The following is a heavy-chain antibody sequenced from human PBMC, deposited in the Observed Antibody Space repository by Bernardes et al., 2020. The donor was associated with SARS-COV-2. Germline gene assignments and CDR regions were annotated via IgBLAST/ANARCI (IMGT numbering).Heavy chain of an antibody. CDR1: GYSVTRYW. V-gene: IGHV5-51*01. Sequence: GASLKSSCNGSGYSVTRYWIGWVRPIPGKGLEWMGIIYPGDSDTRYSPSFQGQVTISADKSISTAYLQWSSLKASDTAMYYCALTTVTTFAYYGMDVWGQGTTVTVSS. D-gene: IGHD4-17*01. J-gene: IGHJ6*02. CDR3: ALTTVTTFAYYGMDV. CDR2: IYPGDSDT.